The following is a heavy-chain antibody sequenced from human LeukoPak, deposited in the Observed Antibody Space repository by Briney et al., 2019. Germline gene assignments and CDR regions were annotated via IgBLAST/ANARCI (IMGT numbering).Heavy chain of an antibody. CDR1: GFTVNSND. Sequence: GGSLRLSCAASGFTVNSNDMSWVRQAPGKGLEWVSVIFSGGSTYHADSVKGRFTISRDNSKNTLYLQTNSLRVDDTSVYYRARNRYYGLDVWGQGTTVTVSS. J-gene: IGHJ6*02. CDR2: IFSGGST. CDR3: ARNRYYGLDV. V-gene: IGHV3-66*02.